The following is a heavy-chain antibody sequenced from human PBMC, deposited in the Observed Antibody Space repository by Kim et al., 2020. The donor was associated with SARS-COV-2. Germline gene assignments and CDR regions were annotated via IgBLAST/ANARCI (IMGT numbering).Heavy chain of an antibody. D-gene: IGHD3-10*01. CDR1: GGSISSGGYY. Sequence: SETLSLTCTVSGGSISSGGYYWSWIRQHPGKGLEWIGYIYDSGSTYYNPSLKSRVTISVDTSKNQFSLKLSPVTAADTAVYYCARSLGTLWFGELLIGAFDIWGQGTMVTVSS. V-gene: IGHV4-31*03. CDR2: IYDSGST. J-gene: IGHJ3*02. CDR3: ARSLGTLWFGELLIGAFDI.